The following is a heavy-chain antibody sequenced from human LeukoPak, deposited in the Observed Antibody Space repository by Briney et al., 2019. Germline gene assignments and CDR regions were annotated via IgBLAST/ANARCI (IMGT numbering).Heavy chain of an antibody. J-gene: IGHJ5*02. Sequence: GGSLRLSCAASGFTVSSYWMSWVRQAPGKGLEWVANIKQDGIEKYCMDSVKGRFTISRDNAKNSLYLQMNSLRAEDTAVYSCARGNNGANWFAPSGQGTLVTVPS. CDR3: ARGNNGANWFAP. D-gene: IGHD1-14*01. CDR2: IKQDGIEK. CDR1: GFTVSSYW. V-gene: IGHV3-7*05.